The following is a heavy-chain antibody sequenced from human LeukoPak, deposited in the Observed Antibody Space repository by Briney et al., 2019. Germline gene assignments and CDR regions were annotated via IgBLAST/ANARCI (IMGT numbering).Heavy chain of an antibody. D-gene: IGHD3-9*01. V-gene: IGHV4-59*01. CDR1: GVSLNTYY. J-gene: IGHJ5*02. CDR2: IYYSGNT. CDR3: ARAPYYDMWGVYNENYFDP. Sequence: SETLSLTCTVSGVSLNTYYWTWIRQPPGKGLEWIGYIYYSGNTKYNPSLKSRLTMSVDTSKNQFSLKLTSVTAADTAVYYCARAPYYDMWGVYNENYFDPWGQGALVTVSS.